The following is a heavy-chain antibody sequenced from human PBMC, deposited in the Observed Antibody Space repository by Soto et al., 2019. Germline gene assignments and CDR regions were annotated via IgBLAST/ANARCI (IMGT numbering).Heavy chain of an antibody. CDR3: ARVVIYRDSIPPHCWYFDL. D-gene: IGHD3-22*01. J-gene: IGHJ2*01. V-gene: IGHV1-69*13. CDR1: GGTFSSYA. Sequence: SVKVSCKASGGTFSSYAISWVRQAPGQGLEWMGGIIPIFGTANYAQKFQGRVTITADESTSTANMELSSLGSEDTAVYYCARVVIYRDSIPPHCWYFDLWGGGTLVTVSS. CDR2: IIPIFGTA.